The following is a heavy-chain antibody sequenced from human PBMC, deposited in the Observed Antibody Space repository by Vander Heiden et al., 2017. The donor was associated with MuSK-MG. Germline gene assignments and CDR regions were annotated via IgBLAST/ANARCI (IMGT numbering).Heavy chain of an antibody. D-gene: IGHD6-13*01. J-gene: IGHJ4*02. CDR2: ISRSSGSI. CDR3: AKDKSGSSSWSIDY. Sequence: EVQLVESGGGLVQPGRSLRLSCAASGFTFDDYGMHWVRQAPGKGLGWVSRISRSSGSIDYADSVKGRFTISRDNAKNSLYLQMNSLRAEDTAFYYCAKDKSGSSSWSIDYWGQGALGTVAS. CDR1: GFTFDDYG. V-gene: IGHV3-9*01.